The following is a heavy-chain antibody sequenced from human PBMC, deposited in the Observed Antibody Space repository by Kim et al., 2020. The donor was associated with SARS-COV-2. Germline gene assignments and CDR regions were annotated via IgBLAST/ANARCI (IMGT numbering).Heavy chain of an antibody. CDR1: GYIFTSYG. CDR2: ISTYNGRT. D-gene: IGHD6-13*01. V-gene: IGHV1-18*01. J-gene: IGHJ5*02. CDR3: ARAGSSSWSNYFDP. Sequence: ASVKVSCKASGYIFTSYGISWVRQAPGQGLEYMGWISTYNGRTNYAQSLQGRVIMTTDTPTTTAHLELRRLTSDDTAVYYCARAGSSSWSNYFDPWAQGTLVTVSS.